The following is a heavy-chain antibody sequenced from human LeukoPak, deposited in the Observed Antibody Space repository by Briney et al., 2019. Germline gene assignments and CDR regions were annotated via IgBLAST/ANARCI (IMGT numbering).Heavy chain of an antibody. CDR3: AKDYSPYAVAGTKGVDY. CDR2: ISWNSGSL. V-gene: IGHV3-9*01. J-gene: IGHJ4*02. D-gene: IGHD6-19*01. Sequence: PGRSLRLSCAASGFTFDDSAMHWVRQAPGKGLEWVSGISWNSGSLGYADSVKGRFTISRDNAKNSLYLQMNSLRAEDTALYYCAKDYSPYAVAGTKGVDYWGQGTLVTVSS. CDR1: GFTFDDSA.